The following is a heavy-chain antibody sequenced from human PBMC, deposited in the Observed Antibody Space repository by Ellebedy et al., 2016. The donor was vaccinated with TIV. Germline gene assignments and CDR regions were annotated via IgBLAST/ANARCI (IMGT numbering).Heavy chain of an antibody. D-gene: IGHD2-8*01. V-gene: IGHV3-74*01. Sequence: GGSLRLXCAASGFTFTSYWMHWVRQVPGKGLVWVSHIKIDGSVAGYADAVRGRFTISRDNAKNTLYLQMYSLRAEDTAVYYCARVSGKYYFDDWGQGTLVTVSS. CDR2: IKIDGSVA. J-gene: IGHJ4*02. CDR3: ARVSGKYYFDD. CDR1: GFTFTSYW.